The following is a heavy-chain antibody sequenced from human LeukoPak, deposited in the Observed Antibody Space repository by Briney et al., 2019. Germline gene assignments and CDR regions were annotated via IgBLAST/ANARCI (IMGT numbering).Heavy chain of an antibody. CDR1: GGSFSGYY. CDR2: INNSGST. CDR3: ARTHRRYSSSWSYGYRYSWFDP. J-gene: IGHJ5*02. D-gene: IGHD6-13*01. Sequence: PSQSLSLTCALYGGSFSGYYWSWISQPPGKGLEWNGEINNSGSTNYTPSLKSRVTISVATSKNQFFLRPSSVTAADTAVYYCARTHRRYSSSWSYGYRYSWFDPWGQGTLVTVSS. V-gene: IGHV4-34*01.